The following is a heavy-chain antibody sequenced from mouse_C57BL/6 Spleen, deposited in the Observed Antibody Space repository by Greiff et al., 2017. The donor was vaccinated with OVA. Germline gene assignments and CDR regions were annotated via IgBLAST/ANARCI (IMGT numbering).Heavy chain of an antibody. J-gene: IGHJ2*01. Sequence: VQRVESGAELVRPGASVTLSCKASGYTFTDYEMHWVKQTPVHGLEWIGAIDPETGGTAYNQKFKGKAILTADKSSSTAYMELRSLTSEDSAVYYCTRSGASDDRYYFDYWGQGTTLTVSS. CDR1: GYTFTDYE. CDR2: IDPETGGT. D-gene: IGHD3-1*01. CDR3: TRSGASDDRYYFDY. V-gene: IGHV1-15*01.